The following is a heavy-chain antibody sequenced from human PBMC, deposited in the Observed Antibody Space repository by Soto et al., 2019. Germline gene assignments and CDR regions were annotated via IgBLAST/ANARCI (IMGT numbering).Heavy chain of an antibody. CDR3: AHRPRGYAYYFDY. D-gene: IGHD5-12*01. CDR2: IYWDEDK. V-gene: IGHV2-5*02. J-gene: IGHJ4*02. Sequence: QITLKESGPPLVKPTQTLTLTCTFSGFSLSTRGVAVGWFRQPPGKALEWLALIYWDEDKWYSPSRKSRLTTTADTPIHPVVLSMTNMAPVDTATYYCAHRPRGYAYYFDYWGQGTLVTVSS. CDR1: GFSLSTRGVA.